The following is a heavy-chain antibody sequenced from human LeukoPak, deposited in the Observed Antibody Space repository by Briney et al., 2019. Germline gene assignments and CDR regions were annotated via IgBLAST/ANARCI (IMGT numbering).Heavy chain of an antibody. D-gene: IGHD3-22*01. CDR2: INSDGSST. CDR3: ARATYYYDSSGYYPHY. Sequence: GGSLRLSCAASGFTFSSYWMHWVRHAPGKGLVWVSRINSDGSSTSYADSVKGRFTISRDNAKNTLYLQMNSLRAEDTAVYYCARATYYYDSSGYYPHYWGQGTLVTVSS. J-gene: IGHJ4*02. CDR1: GFTFSSYW. V-gene: IGHV3-74*01.